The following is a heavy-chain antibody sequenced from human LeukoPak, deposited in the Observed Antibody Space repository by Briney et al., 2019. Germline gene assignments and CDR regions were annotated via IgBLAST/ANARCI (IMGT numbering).Heavy chain of an antibody. CDR2: IYYSGST. CDR3: ARIYCSSTSCYHFDY. Sequence: SETLSLTCTVSGGSISSYYWSWIWQPPGKGLEWIGYIYYSGSTNYNPSLKSRVTISVDTSKNQFSLKLNSVTAADTAVYYCARIYCSSTSCYHFDYWGQGTLVTVSS. D-gene: IGHD2-2*01. J-gene: IGHJ4*02. CDR1: GGSISSYY. V-gene: IGHV4-59*01.